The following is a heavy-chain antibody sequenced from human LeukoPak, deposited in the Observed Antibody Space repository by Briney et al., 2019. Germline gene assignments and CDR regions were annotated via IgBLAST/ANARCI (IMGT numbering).Heavy chain of an antibody. CDR3: ATQPGSIAAQFDY. CDR2: ISGSGEST. V-gene: IGHV3-23*01. Sequence: GGSLRLSCAASGFTFNSYAMSWVRQAPGKGLEWVSAISGSGESTYYTDSVKGRLTISRDNSKHSLYLQMNSLRAEDTAVYYCATQPGSIAAQFDYWGQGTLVTVSS. D-gene: IGHD6-6*01. CDR1: GFTFNSYA. J-gene: IGHJ4*02.